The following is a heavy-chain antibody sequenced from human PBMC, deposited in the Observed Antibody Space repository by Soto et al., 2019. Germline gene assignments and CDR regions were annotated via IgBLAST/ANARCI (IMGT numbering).Heavy chain of an antibody. CDR2: ISYDGSNK. D-gene: IGHD3-3*02. CDR1: GFTFSSYA. CDR3: ARDGLSIFGGTTNDY. Sequence: GGSLRLSCAASGFTFSSYAMHWVRQAPGKGLEWVAVISYDGSNKYYADSVKGRFTISRDNSKNTLYLQMNSLRAEDTAVYYCARDGLSIFGGTTNDYWGQGTLVTVSS. J-gene: IGHJ4*02. V-gene: IGHV3-30-3*01.